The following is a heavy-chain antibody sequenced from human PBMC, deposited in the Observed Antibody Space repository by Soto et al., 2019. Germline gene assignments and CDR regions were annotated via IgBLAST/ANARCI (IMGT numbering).Heavy chain of an antibody. CDR3: ANDFHHIPDYYYYGMDV. V-gene: IGHV3-30*18. CDR1: GFTFSSYG. Sequence: SVGSLRLSCAASGFTFSSYGMHWVRQAPGKGLEWVAVISYDGSNKYYADSVKGRFTISRDNSKNTLYLQMNSLRAEDTAVYYCANDFHHIPDYYYYGMDVWGQGTTVTVSS. CDR2: ISYDGSNK. J-gene: IGHJ6*02.